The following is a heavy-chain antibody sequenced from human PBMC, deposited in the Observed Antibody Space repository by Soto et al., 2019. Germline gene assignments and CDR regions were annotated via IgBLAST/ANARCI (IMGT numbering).Heavy chain of an antibody. V-gene: IGHV3-74*01. J-gene: IGHJ4*02. CDR2: INSDGSST. CDR3: ARALTTVVTLPDY. CDR1: GFTFSSYW. Sequence: GSLRLSCAASGFTFSSYWMHWVRQAPGKGLVWVSRINSDGSSTSYADSVKGRFTISRDNAKNTLYLQMNSLRAEDTAVYYYARALTTVVTLPDYWGQGTLVTVSS. D-gene: IGHD4-17*01.